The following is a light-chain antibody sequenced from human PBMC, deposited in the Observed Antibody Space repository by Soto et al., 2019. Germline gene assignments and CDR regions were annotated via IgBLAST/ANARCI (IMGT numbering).Light chain of an antibody. V-gene: IGKV1-12*01. Sequence: DIQMTQSPSSLPASVEDRITITRRASQDIGGRLAWFQQKPGKAPQYLIQAASILQSGVPSRFRGSGSWTEFILTITNLQPEDFASYFCLQVYSFPRTFGLGTKVYIK. CDR2: AAS. CDR3: LQVYSFPRT. J-gene: IGKJ1*01. CDR1: QDIGGR.